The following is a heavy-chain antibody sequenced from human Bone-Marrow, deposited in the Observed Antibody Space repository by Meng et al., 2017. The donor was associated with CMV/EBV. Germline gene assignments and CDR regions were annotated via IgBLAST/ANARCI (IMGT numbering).Heavy chain of an antibody. CDR2: VNPNSGGT. D-gene: IGHD6-6*01. J-gene: IGHJ6*02. CDR1: GYIFTEHY. CDR3: ATGIAAPYGMDV. Sequence: ASVKVSCKASGYIFTEHYVHWVRQAPGEGLEWMGWVNPNSGGTNYAQKFQGRVTMTEDTSTDTAYMELSSLRSEDTAVYYCATGIAAPYGMDVWGQGTTVTVSS. V-gene: IGHV1-2*02.